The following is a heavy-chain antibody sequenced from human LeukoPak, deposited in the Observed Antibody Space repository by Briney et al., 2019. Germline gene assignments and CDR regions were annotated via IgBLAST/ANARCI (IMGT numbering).Heavy chain of an antibody. CDR1: GFTFSSYE. Sequence: GSLRLSCAASGFTFSSYEMNWVRQAPGKGLEWIGEINHSGSTNYNPSLKSRVTISVDTSKNQFSLKLSSVTAADTAVYYCARTDTAMVIFDYWGQGTLVTVSS. V-gene: IGHV4-34*01. D-gene: IGHD5-18*01. CDR2: INHSGST. CDR3: ARTDTAMVIFDY. J-gene: IGHJ4*02.